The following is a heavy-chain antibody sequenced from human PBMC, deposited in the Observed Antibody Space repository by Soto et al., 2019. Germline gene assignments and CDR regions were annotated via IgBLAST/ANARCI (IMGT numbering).Heavy chain of an antibody. CDR2: IYHSGST. D-gene: IGHD2-21*02. Sequence: QVQLQESGPGLVKPSGTLSLTCAVSGGSISSSKWWSWVRQPPGKGVEWIGEIYHSGSTNYNPSLKSRVTSSGDKSKNHFSLTLTSVTAADTAVYYCATTTVVTRRDFDYWGQGTLVTVSS. CDR3: ATTTVVTRRDFDY. CDR1: GGSISSSKW. J-gene: IGHJ4*02. V-gene: IGHV4-4*02.